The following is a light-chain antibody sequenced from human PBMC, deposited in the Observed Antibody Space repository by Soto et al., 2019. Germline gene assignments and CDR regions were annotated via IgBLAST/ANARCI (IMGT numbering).Light chain of an antibody. V-gene: IGLV2-11*01. CDR2: DVS. J-gene: IGLJ3*02. Sequence: QSALTQPRSVSGSPGQSVTISCTGTSSDVGSYNYVSWYQQHPGKAPKVMIFDVSKRPSGVPDRFSGSKSGNTASLTISGLQAEDEADYYCCSYTGSYTFGVFGGGTQLTVL. CDR1: SSDVGSYNY. CDR3: CSYTGSYTFGV.